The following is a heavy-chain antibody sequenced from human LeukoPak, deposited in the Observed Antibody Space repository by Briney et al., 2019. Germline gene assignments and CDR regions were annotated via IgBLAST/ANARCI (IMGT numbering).Heavy chain of an antibody. J-gene: IGHJ4*02. V-gene: IGHV3-23*01. CDR1: GFTFSSYS. CDR3: AKPLGASGNYYNRFDY. D-gene: IGHD3-10*01. CDR2: ITWSNGEI. Sequence: GGSLRLSCAASGFTFSSYSMNWVRQAPGKGLEWVSGITWSNGEIAYADSVKGRFTISRDNSKNTLYLQMNSLRAEDTAVYYCAKPLGASGNYYNRFDYWGQGTLVTVSS.